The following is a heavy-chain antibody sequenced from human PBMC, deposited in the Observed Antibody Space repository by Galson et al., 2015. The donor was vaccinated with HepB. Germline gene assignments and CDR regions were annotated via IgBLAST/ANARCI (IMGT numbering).Heavy chain of an antibody. D-gene: IGHD3-9*01. CDR3: ARAGIFWNNRESDAFDV. CDR1: GFTFSDFY. Sequence: SVKVSCKASGFTFSDFYIQWVRQSPGQGLQWMGRINPNSGIAVYAESFQGRVAMTADTSISTAYMELTWLKFDDTALYYCARAGIFWNNRESDAFDVWGPGTMVTVS. V-gene: IGHV1-2*06. CDR2: INPNSGIA. J-gene: IGHJ3*01.